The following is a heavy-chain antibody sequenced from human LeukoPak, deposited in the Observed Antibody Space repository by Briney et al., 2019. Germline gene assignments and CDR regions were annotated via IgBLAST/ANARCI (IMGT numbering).Heavy chain of an antibody. D-gene: IGHD3-3*01. CDR3: ARGRVTPRITIFGVVRGSNWFDP. Sequence: SETLSLTCAVYGGSFSGYYWSWIRQPPGKGLEWIGEINHSGSTNYNPSLKSRVTISVDTSKNQFSLMLSSVTAADTAVYYCARGRVTPRITIFGVVRGSNWFDPWGQGTLVTVSS. V-gene: IGHV4-34*01. CDR2: INHSGST. CDR1: GGSFSGYY. J-gene: IGHJ5*02.